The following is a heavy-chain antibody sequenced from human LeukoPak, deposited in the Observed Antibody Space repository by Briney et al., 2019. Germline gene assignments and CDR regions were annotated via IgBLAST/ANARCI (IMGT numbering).Heavy chain of an antibody. CDR1: GNTFTGYY. V-gene: IGHV1-2*02. Sequence: GASVKVSCKASGNTFTGYYMHWVRQAPGQGLEWMGWINPNSGGTNYAQKFQGRVTMTRDTSISTAYMELSRLRSDDTAVYYCARAASIVGATDFDYWGQGTLVTVSS. CDR3: ARAASIVGATDFDY. CDR2: INPNSGGT. J-gene: IGHJ4*02. D-gene: IGHD1-26*01.